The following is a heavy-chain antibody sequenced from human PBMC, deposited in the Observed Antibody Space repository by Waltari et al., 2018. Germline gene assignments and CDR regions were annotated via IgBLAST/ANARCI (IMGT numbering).Heavy chain of an antibody. CDR1: GFTFSSYA. V-gene: IGHV3-30-3*01. CDR2: ISYDGSNK. D-gene: IGHD3-22*01. CDR3: AREGYYDSSGYPIRCAFDI. J-gene: IGHJ3*02. Sequence: QVQLVESGGGVVQPGRSLRLSCAASGFTFSSYAMHWVRQAPGKGLEWVAVISYDGSNKYYADSVKGRFTISRDNSKNTLYLQMNSLRAEDTAVYYCAREGYYDSSGYPIRCAFDIWGQGTMVTVSS.